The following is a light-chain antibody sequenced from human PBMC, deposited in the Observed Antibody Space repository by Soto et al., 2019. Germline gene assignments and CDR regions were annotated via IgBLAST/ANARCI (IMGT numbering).Light chain of an antibody. CDR3: QKYKSAPYT. J-gene: IGKJ3*01. Sequence: DIQMTQSPSSLSTSIGDRVTITCRASQCISSSLAWYQQKPGKVPSLLIYDASTLQSGVPSRFSGSGSGTDFTLTISRLQPEDVATYYCQKYKSAPYTFGPGTKVDIK. V-gene: IGKV1-27*01. CDR1: QCISSS. CDR2: DAS.